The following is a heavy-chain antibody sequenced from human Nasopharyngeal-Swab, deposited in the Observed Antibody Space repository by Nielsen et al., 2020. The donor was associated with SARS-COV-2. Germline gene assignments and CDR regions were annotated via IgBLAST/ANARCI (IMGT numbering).Heavy chain of an antibody. CDR3: ASNGLRYFDWLRGKDYYYYYGMDV. Sequence: SVKVSCKASGGTFSSYAISWVRQAPGQGLEWMGGIIPILGIANYAQKFQGRVTITADKSTSTAYMELSGLRSEDTAVYYCASNGLRYFDWLRGKDYYYYYGMDVWGQGTTVTVSS. V-gene: IGHV1-69*10. D-gene: IGHD3-9*01. CDR2: IIPILGIA. CDR1: GGTFSSYA. J-gene: IGHJ6*02.